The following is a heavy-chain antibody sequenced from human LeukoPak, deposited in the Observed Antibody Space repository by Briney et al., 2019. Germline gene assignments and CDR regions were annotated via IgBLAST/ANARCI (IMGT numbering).Heavy chain of an antibody. CDR2: ISGNGGST. J-gene: IGHJ1*01. Sequence: QPGGSQRLSCAASGFKFSDHYIDWVRQAPGKGLEWVSAISGNGGSTYYADSVKGRFTISRDNSKNTLYLQMNSLRAEDAAIYYCAKPEYCSGGSCYYTHAEYFQHWGQGTLVTVSS. CDR1: GFKFSDHY. CDR3: AKPEYCSGGSCYYTHAEYFQH. V-gene: IGHV3-23*01. D-gene: IGHD2-15*01.